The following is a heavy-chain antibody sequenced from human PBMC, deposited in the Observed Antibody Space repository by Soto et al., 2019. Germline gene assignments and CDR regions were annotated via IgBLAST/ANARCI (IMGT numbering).Heavy chain of an antibody. V-gene: IGHV3-15*07. CDR2: IKSKSEGGST. CDR1: GFTFTSAW. J-gene: IGHJ4*02. CDR3: TSDQGGEVVVDY. Sequence: EVQLVESGGGLVKPGGSLRISCAASGFTFTSAWMNWVRQAPGQGLEWVGRIKSKSEGGSTDYAAPVKGRFTISRDVSKTTLYLQMNSLKTEDTAVYYCTSDQGGEVVVDYWGQGTLVTVSS. D-gene: IGHD2-15*01.